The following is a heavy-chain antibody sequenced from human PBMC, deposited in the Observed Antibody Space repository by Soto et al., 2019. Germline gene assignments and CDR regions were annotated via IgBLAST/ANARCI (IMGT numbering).Heavy chain of an antibody. CDR1: GITATNGH. J-gene: IGHJ4*02. D-gene: IGHD4-17*01. Sequence: DVQLVKSGGGLIQPGGSLRLSCAASGITATNGHMNWVRQAPGKGLEWVSVIYSDDNTNYADAVKGRFTISRDTSKNTVYLQMNSLRADDTAVYYCARDWNGDKYFDLWDQGSLVTVTS. CDR3: ARDWNGDKYFDL. V-gene: IGHV3-53*01. CDR2: IYSDDNT.